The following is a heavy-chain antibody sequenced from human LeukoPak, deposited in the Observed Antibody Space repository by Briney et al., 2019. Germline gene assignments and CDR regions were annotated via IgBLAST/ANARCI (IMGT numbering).Heavy chain of an antibody. CDR2: ISSSSSYI. J-gene: IGHJ4*02. CDR1: GFTFSSYS. CDR3: ARGSIAVAGTYVY. V-gene: IGHV3-21*03. Sequence: GGSLRLSCAASGFTFSSYSMNWVRQAPGKGLEWVSTISSSSSYIYYADSVKGRFTISRDNAKNSLYLQMNSLRAEDTAVYYCARGSIAVAGTYVYWGQGTLVTVSS. D-gene: IGHD6-19*01.